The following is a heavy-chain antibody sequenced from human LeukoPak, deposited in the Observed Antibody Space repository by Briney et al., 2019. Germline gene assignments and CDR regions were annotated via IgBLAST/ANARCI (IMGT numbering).Heavy chain of an antibody. J-gene: IGHJ4*02. V-gene: IGHV3-23*01. CDR2: ISVVGCGT. CDR3: AKAVEGSSSGHRGLDY. Sequence: GGSLRLSRVASGCILRRSAMSWVRPAAGRGGEWVSVISVVGCGTYYADSVKGRFTISRDNLKNTLFLQMISLRAEDTAKYDCAKAVEGSSSGHRGLDYWGQGTLVTVSS. D-gene: IGHD6-6*01. CDR1: GCILRRSA.